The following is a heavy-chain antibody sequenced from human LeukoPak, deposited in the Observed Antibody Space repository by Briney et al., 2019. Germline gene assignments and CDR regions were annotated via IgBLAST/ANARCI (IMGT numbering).Heavy chain of an antibody. CDR3: AKDFTVVTHRDY. V-gene: IGHV3-11*01. J-gene: IGHJ4*02. Sequence: GGSLRLSCAASGFTFSDYYMSWIRQAPGKGLEWVSYISSSGSTIYYADSVKGRFTISRDNAKNSLYLQMNSLRAEDTAVYYCAKDFTVVTHRDYWGQGTLVTVSS. CDR2: ISSSGSTI. D-gene: IGHD4-23*01. CDR1: GFTFSDYY.